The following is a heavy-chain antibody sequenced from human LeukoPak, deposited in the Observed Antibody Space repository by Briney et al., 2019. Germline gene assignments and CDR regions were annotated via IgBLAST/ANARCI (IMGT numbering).Heavy chain of an antibody. CDR3: ARDSRRELLHAFDI. V-gene: IGHV4-59*01. Sequence: SETLSLTCTVSGGSISSYYWSWIRQPPGKGLEWIGSIYYSGSTYYNPSLKSRVTISVDTSKNQFSLKLSSVTAADTAVYYCARDSRRELLHAFDIWGQGTMVTVSS. CDR1: GGSISSYY. J-gene: IGHJ3*02. D-gene: IGHD1-26*01. CDR2: IYYSGST.